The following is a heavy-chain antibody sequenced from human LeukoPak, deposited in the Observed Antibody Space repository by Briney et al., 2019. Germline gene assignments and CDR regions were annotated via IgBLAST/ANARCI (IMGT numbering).Heavy chain of an antibody. V-gene: IGHV4-34*01. Sequence: KASETLSLTCSVYGGSFSGYHWSWIRQPPGKGLEWIGTIYYSGSTYYNPSLKSRVIISVDTSKDQFSLRLTSVTAADTAVYYCARQVRSGSYSADGWFDPWGQGTLVTVSS. J-gene: IGHJ5*02. CDR2: IYYSGST. CDR1: GGSFSGYH. D-gene: IGHD1-26*01. CDR3: ARQVRSGSYSADGWFDP.